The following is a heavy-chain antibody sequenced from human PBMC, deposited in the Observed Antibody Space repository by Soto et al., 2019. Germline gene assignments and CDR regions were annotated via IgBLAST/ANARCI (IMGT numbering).Heavy chain of an antibody. Sequence: QVQLVQSGAEVKKPGSSVKVSCKASGGPFSSYAISWVRQAPGQGLEWMGGIIPIFGTANYAQKFQGRVTITADESTSTAYMELSSLRSEDTAVYYCARDQEGSSTSSYGMDVWGQGTTVTVSS. CDR1: GGPFSSYA. J-gene: IGHJ6*02. V-gene: IGHV1-69*01. CDR3: ARDQEGSSTSSYGMDV. CDR2: IIPIFGTA. D-gene: IGHD2-2*01.